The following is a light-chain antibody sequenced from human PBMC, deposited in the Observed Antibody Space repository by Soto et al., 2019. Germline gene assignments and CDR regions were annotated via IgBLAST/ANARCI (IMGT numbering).Light chain of an antibody. J-gene: IGKJ1*01. Sequence: EIVLTQSPGTLSLSPGERATLSCRASQSVSNNYLAWYQQKPGQAPRLLIYGASIRATGIPDRFSGSGSGTDFTLTISRLEPEDFAVYYCQQYVTSSPRTFGQGTKVEIK. CDR2: GAS. CDR3: QQYVTSSPRT. CDR1: QSVSNNY. V-gene: IGKV3-20*01.